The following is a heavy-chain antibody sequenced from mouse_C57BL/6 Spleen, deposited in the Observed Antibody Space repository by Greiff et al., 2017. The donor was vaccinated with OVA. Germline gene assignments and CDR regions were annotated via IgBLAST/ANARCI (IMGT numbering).Heavy chain of an antibody. CDR3: ARDGFTTTVVASPYAMDY. CDR2: INPNNGGT. J-gene: IGHJ4*01. CDR1: GYTFTDYY. V-gene: IGHV1-26*01. Sequence: EVQLQQSGPELVKPGASVKISCKASGYTFTDYYMNWVKQSHGKSLEWIGDINPNNGGTSYNQKFKGKATLTVDKSSSTAYMELRSLTSEDSAVYYCARDGFTTTVVASPYAMDYWGQGTSVTVSS. D-gene: IGHD1-1*01.